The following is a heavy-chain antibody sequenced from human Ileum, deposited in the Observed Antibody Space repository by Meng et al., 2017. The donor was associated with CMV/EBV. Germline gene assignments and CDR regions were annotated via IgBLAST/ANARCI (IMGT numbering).Heavy chain of an antibody. CDR2: IYYSGST. V-gene: IGHV4-39*07. Sequence: SETLSLTCTVSGGSISSSSYYWGWIRQPPGKGLEWIGSIYYSGSTYYNPSLKSRVTISVDTSKNQFSLELSSVTAADTAVYYCARDGPLGTHAQGYYYGMDVWGQGTTVTVSS. CDR3: ARDGPLGTHAQGYYYGMDV. J-gene: IGHJ6*02. D-gene: IGHD1-26*01. CDR1: GGSISSSSYY.